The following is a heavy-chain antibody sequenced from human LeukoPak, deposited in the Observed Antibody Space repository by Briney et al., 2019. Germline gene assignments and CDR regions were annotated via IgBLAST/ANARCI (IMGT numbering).Heavy chain of an antibody. D-gene: IGHD1-1*01. CDR2: IYYSGST. Sequence: SETLSLTCTVSGGSISSSSYYWGWIRQPPGKGLEWIGSIYYSGSTYYNPSLKSRVTISVDTSKNQFSLKLSSVTAADTAVYYCARVDNWNDGYFDYWGQGTLVTVSS. CDR1: GGSISSSSYY. CDR3: ARVDNWNDGYFDY. V-gene: IGHV4-39*07. J-gene: IGHJ4*02.